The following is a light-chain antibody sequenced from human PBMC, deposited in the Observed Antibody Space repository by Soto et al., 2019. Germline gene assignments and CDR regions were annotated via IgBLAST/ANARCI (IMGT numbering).Light chain of an antibody. V-gene: IGLV2-14*01. CDR1: SSDIGGYNY. CDR3: CSYTITSTPFV. Sequence: QSALTQPASVSGSPGQSITISSTGTSSDIGGYNYVSWYQHHPGKAPKLMISEVTNRPSGVSNRFSGSKSVNTASLTISGLQTEDEADYYCCSYTITSTPFVCGTGTKVTVL. J-gene: IGLJ1*01. CDR2: EVT.